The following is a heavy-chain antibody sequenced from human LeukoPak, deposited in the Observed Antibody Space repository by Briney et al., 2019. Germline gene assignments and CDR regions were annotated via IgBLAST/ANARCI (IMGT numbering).Heavy chain of an antibody. CDR2: INWNGGNT. CDR1: GFTFDDYG. J-gene: IGHJ6*03. Sequence: GGSLRLSCAASGFTFDDYGMSWVRQAPGKGLEWVSGINWNGGNTDYADSVKGRFTISRDNAKNSLYLQMNSLRAEDTALYYCARAYSGYENYYYYYYMDVWGKGTTVTVSS. V-gene: IGHV3-20*04. CDR3: ARAYSGYENYYYYYYMDV. D-gene: IGHD5-12*01.